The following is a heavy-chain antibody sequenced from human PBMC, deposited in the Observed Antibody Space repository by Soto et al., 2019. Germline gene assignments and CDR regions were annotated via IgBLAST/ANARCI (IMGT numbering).Heavy chain of an antibody. D-gene: IGHD2-8*02. J-gene: IGHJ6*02. CDR1: GGHFSGSA. CDR2: IRSKANSYAT. CDR3: TRAVPRTGGYYYYGMDV. Sequence: GGSLRLSCAASGGHFSGSAMHWVRQASGKGLEWVGRIRSKANSYATAYAASVKGRFTISRDDSKNTAYLQMNSLKTEDTAVYYCTRAVPRTGGYYYYGMDVWGQGTTVTVSS. V-gene: IGHV3-73*01.